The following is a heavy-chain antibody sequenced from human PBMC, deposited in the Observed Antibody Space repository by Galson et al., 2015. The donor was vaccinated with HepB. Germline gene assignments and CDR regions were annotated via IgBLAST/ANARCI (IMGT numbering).Heavy chain of an antibody. J-gene: IGHJ5*02. Sequence: LRLSCAASGFTFSSYAMHWVRQAPGKGLEWVAVISYDGSNKFYADSVKGRFTISRDNSKNTLYLQMNSLRAEDTAVYYCAKDTVVVPAASRWFDPWGQGTLVTVSS. D-gene: IGHD2-2*01. CDR3: AKDTVVVPAASRWFDP. CDR2: ISYDGSNK. V-gene: IGHV3-30*04. CDR1: GFTFSSYA.